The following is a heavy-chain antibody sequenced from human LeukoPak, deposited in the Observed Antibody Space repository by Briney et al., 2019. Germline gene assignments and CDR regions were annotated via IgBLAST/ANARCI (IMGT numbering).Heavy chain of an antibody. J-gene: IGHJ4*02. D-gene: IGHD5-12*01. CDR1: GYTFTGYY. CDR2: INPNSGGT. Sequence: GASVKVSCKASGYTFTGYYMHWVRQAPGQGLEWMGWINPNSGGTNYAQKFQGRVTMTRDTSISTAYMELSRLRSDDTAVYYCASRYQSSLKSGYEEDWGQGTLVTVSS. CDR3: ASRYQSSLKSGYEED. V-gene: IGHV1-2*02.